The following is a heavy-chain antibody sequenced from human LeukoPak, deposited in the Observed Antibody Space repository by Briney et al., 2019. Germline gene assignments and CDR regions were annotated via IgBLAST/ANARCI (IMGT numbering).Heavy chain of an antibody. D-gene: IGHD6-13*01. J-gene: IGHJ5*02. Sequence: SQTLSLTCAISGDSVSSNSAAWTWIRQSPSRGLEWLGRTYYRSKWYNDYAVSVKSRITINPDTSKNQFSLQLNSVTPEDTAVYYCASSSSSSWYPNWFDPWGQGTLVTVSS. CDR2: TYYRSKWYN. CDR1: GDSVSSNSAA. V-gene: IGHV6-1*01. CDR3: ASSSSSSWYPNWFDP.